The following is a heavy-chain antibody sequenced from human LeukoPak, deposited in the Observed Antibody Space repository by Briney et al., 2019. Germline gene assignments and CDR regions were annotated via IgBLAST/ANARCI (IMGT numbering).Heavy chain of an antibody. V-gene: IGHV1-8*01. CDR3: ASSIVGATISGKN. D-gene: IGHD1-26*01. Sequence: ASVKVSCKASGYTFTSYDINWVRQATGQGLEWMGWMNPNSGNTGYAQKFQGRVTMTRNTSISTAYMELSSLRSEDTAVYYCASSIVGATISGKNWGQGTLVTVSS. CDR1: GYTFTSYD. CDR2: MNPNSGNT. J-gene: IGHJ4*02.